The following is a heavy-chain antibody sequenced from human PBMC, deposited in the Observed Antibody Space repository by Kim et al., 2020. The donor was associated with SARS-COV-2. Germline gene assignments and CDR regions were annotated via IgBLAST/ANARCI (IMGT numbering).Heavy chain of an antibody. CDR2: ISNDGTTA. CDR3: ARPSSSHFDF. Sequence: GGSLRLSCAASGFIFRNFGMHWVRQAPGKGLEWVAFISNDGTTAIYADSVRGRFTISRDYSESKLYLQMDSLSAGDTAVYYCARPSSSHFDFWGQGTLVTVSS. J-gene: IGHJ4*02. D-gene: IGHD3-10*01. V-gene: IGHV3-33*05. CDR1: GFIFRNFG.